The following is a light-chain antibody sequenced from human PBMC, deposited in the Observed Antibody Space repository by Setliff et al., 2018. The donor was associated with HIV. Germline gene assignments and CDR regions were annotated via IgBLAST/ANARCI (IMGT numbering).Light chain of an antibody. V-gene: IGLV2-14*01. J-gene: IGLJ1*01. Sequence: QSVLTQPPSASGSPGQSVTISCTGTSSDVGGYNYVSWYQQHPGKAPKLVISEVSNRPSGLSNRFSGSKSGDTASLTISGLQTEDEADYYCSSYTATSTLYVFGTGTKVTVL. CDR2: EVS. CDR3: SSYTATSTLYV. CDR1: SSDVGGYNY.